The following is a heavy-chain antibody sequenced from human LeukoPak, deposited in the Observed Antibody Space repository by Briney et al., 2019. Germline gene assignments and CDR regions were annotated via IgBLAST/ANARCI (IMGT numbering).Heavy chain of an antibody. V-gene: IGHV3-15*01. CDR3: TTGIAVAGPQKSYYYYYMDV. Sequence: GGSLRLSCAASGFTFSNAWMSWVRQAPGKGLEWVGRIKSKTDGGTTDYAAPVKGRFTISRDDSKNTLYLQMNSLKTEDTAVYYCTTGIAVAGPQKSYYYYYMDVWGKGTTVTVSS. D-gene: IGHD6-19*01. CDR2: IKSKTDGGTT. J-gene: IGHJ6*03. CDR1: GFTFSNAW.